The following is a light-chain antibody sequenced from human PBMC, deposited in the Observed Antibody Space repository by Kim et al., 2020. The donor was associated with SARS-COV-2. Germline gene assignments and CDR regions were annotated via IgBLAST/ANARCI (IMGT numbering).Light chain of an antibody. CDR2: RNN. V-gene: IGLV10-54*01. J-gene: IGLJ3*02. CDR3: SAWDTSLSVWV. Sequence: QTATLTCTGNNNNIGDQGAAWVQHHQGHPPPLRSYRNNNRPSGISERFSASWSGNTASLTITGLQPEDEADYYCSAWDTSLSVWVFGGGTQLTVL. CDR1: NNNIGDQG.